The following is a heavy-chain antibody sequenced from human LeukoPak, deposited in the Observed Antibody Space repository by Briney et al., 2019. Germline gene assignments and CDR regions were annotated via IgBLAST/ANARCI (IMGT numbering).Heavy chain of an antibody. CDR2: IYYTGTT. CDR1: DDSIGSSTYY. Sequence: SETLCLTCAVSDDSIGSSTYYWAWIRQPPGKGLEWIGSIYYTGTTYYNPSLKSRVTISLDTSKNQFSVRMDSVTAADTAMYFCARQLYYFDHWGQGIRVTVSS. V-gene: IGHV4-39*07. J-gene: IGHJ4*02. CDR3: ARQLYYFDH.